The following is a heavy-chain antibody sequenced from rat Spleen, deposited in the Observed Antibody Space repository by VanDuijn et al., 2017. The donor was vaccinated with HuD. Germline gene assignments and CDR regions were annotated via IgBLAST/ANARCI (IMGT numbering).Heavy chain of an antibody. CDR2: ITNTGGST. V-gene: IGHV5S23*01. CDR1: GFTFSNSA. Sequence: EVQLVESGGGLVQPGRSLKLSCAVSGFTFSNSAMAWVRQAPTKGLEWVASITNTGGSTYYPDSVKGRFSISRDNAKSTLYLQMNSLKSEDTATYYCARPHSSHYVMDAWGQGASVTVSS. J-gene: IGHJ4*01. CDR3: ARPHSSHYVMDA. D-gene: IGHD1-8*01.